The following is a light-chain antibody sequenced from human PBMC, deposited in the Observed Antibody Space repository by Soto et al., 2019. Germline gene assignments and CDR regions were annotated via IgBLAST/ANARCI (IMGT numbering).Light chain of an antibody. CDR1: SSDVGGYNY. CDR3: AAWDDSLSGVV. CDR2: EVN. V-gene: IGLV2-8*01. Sequence: QSVLTQPPSASGSPGQSVAISCTGTSSDVGGYNYVSWYQQHPGKAPKLMIYEVNKRPSGVPDRFSGSKSGTAASLAIGGLRSEDEADYYCAAWDDSLSGVVFGGGTKLTVL. J-gene: IGLJ2*01.